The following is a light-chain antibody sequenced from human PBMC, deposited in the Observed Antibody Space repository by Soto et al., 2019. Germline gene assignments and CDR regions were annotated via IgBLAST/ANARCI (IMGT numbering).Light chain of an antibody. CDR2: EVY. Sequence: QPVLTQPPSASGSPGQSVTISCTGTRDDVGGYNYVSWFQHHPGKAPKLIIYEVYKRPSGVPARFSGSKSGNTASLTVSGLQAGDEAIYYCSSYVTTNVVVFGGGTKLTVL. CDR1: RDDVGGYNY. J-gene: IGLJ2*01. CDR3: SSYVTTNVVV. V-gene: IGLV2-8*01.